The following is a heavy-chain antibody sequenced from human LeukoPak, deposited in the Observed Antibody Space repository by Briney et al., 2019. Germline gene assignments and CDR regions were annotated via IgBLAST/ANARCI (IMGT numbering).Heavy chain of an antibody. Sequence: ASVKVSCKASGYTFTSYAMNWVRQAPGQGLEWMGWINTNTGNPTYAQGFTGRFVFSLDTSVSTAYLQISSLKAEDTAVHYCARESTFYDILTGYPRYYYMDVWGKGTTVTVSS. D-gene: IGHD3-9*01. V-gene: IGHV7-4-1*02. J-gene: IGHJ6*03. CDR3: ARESTFYDILTGYPRYYYMDV. CDR2: INTNTGNP. CDR1: GYTFTSYA.